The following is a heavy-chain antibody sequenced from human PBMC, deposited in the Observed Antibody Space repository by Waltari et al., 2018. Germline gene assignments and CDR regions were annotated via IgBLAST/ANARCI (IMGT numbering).Heavy chain of an antibody. CDR1: GYTFTGGY. D-gene: IGHD6-19*01. V-gene: IGHV1-2*02. J-gene: IGHJ4*02. CDR2: INPKTGDT. Sequence: QVQLVQSGAAGKKPGASVQVSCKAYGYTFTGGYMYGVRQAPGQGLEWMGWINPKTGDTYYTQRFQGRVTMTRDTSISTGYMELSRLTSGDTAIYYCANKRSAWFAFDSWGQGTLVTVSS. CDR3: ANKRSAWFAFDS.